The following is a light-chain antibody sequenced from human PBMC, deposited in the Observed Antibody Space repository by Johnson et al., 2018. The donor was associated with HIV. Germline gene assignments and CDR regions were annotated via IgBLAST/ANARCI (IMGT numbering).Light chain of an antibody. CDR3: GTWDSSLSAAGV. CDR1: SSNIGNNY. J-gene: IGLJ1*01. CDR2: DNN. V-gene: IGLV1-51*01. Sequence: PPSVSAAPGQKVTISCSGSSSNIGNNYVSWYQQLPGTAPKLLIYDNNKRPSGIPDRFSGSKSGTSATLGITGLQTGDEADYYCGTWDSSLSAAGVFGTGTKVTVL.